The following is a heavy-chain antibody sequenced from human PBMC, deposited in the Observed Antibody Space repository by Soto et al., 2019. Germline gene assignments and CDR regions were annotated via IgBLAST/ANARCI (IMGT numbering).Heavy chain of an antibody. V-gene: IGHV4-34*01. Sequence: SETLSLTCAVYGGSFSGYYWSWIRQPPGKGLEWIGEINHSGSTNYNPSLKSRVTISGDTSKSQFSLKLSCVTAADTAVYYCAGEGYSYGYSDYWGQGTLVTVSS. CDR2: INHSGST. CDR3: AGEGYSYGYSDY. D-gene: IGHD5-18*01. CDR1: GGSFSGYY. J-gene: IGHJ4*02.